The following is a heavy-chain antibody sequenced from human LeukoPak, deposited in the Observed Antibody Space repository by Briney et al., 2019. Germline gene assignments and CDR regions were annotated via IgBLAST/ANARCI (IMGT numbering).Heavy chain of an antibody. CDR2: INHSGST. J-gene: IGHJ6*02. Sequence: PGGSLRLSCAASKFAFGSYAMSWIRQPPGKGLEWIGEINHSGSTNYNPSLKSRVTISVDTSKNQFSLKLSSVTAADTAVYYCARVPTPSSGWYRVAYGMDVWGQGTTVTVSS. CDR1: KFAFGSYA. V-gene: IGHV4-34*01. CDR3: ARVPTPSSGWYRVAYGMDV. D-gene: IGHD6-19*01.